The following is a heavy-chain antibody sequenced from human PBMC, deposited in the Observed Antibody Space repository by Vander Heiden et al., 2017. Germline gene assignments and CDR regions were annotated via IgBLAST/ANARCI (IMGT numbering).Heavy chain of an antibody. D-gene: IGHD3-22*01. J-gene: IGHJ5*02. CDR2: IYHSGST. V-gene: IGHV4-28*01. CDR3: ARYDGSTTGGWLDP. CDR1: GYSISSNYW. Sequence: QVQLQESGPGLVKPSDTLSLTCAVSGYSISSNYWWGWIRQPPGKGLEWIGYIYHSGSTDYNPSLKSRVTMSVDTSKNQFSLELSSVTAVDTAVYYCARYDGSTTGGWLDPWGQGTLVTVSS.